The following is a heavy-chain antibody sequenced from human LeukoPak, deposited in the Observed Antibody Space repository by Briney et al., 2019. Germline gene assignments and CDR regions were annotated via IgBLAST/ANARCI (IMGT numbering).Heavy chain of an antibody. J-gene: IGHJ4*02. D-gene: IGHD6-19*01. CDR3: ARSRSNGYSSGWYRGGFDY. Sequence: SETLSLTCAVYGGSFSGYYWSWIRQPPGQGLEWIGEINHSGSTNYNPSLKSRVTISVDTSKNQFSLKLSSVTAADTAVYYCARSRSNGYSSGWYRGGFDYWGQRTLVTVST. V-gene: IGHV4-34*01. CDR1: GGSFSGYY. CDR2: INHSGST.